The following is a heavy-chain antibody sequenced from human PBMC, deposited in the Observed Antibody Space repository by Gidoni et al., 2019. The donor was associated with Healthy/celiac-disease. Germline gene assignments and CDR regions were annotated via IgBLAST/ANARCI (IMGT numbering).Heavy chain of an antibody. CDR2: IYHSGST. V-gene: IGHV4-4*02. Sequence: QVQLQETGPGLVQPSGTLSLTCAVSGGSISSSNCWSWVSQPPGKGLEWIGEIYHSGSTKYNPSLKSRVTISVDKSKNQFSLKLSAVTAADTAVYYCARWEAKIVVVPAATGGSYYYGMDVWGQGTTVTVSS. CDR1: GGSISSSNC. CDR3: ARWEAKIVVVPAATGGSYYYGMDV. J-gene: IGHJ6*02. D-gene: IGHD2-2*01.